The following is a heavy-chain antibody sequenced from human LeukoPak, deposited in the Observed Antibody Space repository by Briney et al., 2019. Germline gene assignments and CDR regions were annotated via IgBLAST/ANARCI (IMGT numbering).Heavy chain of an antibody. J-gene: IGHJ4*02. D-gene: IGHD6-19*01. Sequence: SETLSLTCTVSGYSISSGYYWGWIRQPPGKGLEWIGSIYHSGSTYYNPSLKSRVTISVDTSKNQFSLKLSSVTAADTAVYYCARDLLRSNLFNIAVAGTDYWGQGTLVTVSS. CDR2: IYHSGST. V-gene: IGHV4-38-2*02. CDR1: GYSISSGYY. CDR3: ARDLLRSNLFNIAVAGTDY.